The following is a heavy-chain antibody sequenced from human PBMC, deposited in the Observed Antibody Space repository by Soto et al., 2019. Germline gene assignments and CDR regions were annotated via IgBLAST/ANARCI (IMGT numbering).Heavy chain of an antibody. CDR2: ISSSSSTI. D-gene: IGHD5-18*01. Sequence: EVQLVESGGGLVQPGGSLRLSCAASGFTFSSYSMNWVRQAPGKGLEWVSYISSSSSTIYYADSVKGRFTISRDNAKNSLYLQMNSLRDEDTAVYYCARDVDTATIGGYGTFDYWGQGTLVTVSS. CDR3: ARDVDTATIGGYGTFDY. CDR1: GFTFSSYS. J-gene: IGHJ4*02. V-gene: IGHV3-48*02.